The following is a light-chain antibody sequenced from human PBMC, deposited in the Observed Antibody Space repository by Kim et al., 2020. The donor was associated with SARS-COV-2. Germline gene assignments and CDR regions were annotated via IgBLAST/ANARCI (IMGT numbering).Light chain of an antibody. CDR2: DAS. J-gene: IGKJ3*01. Sequence: SASVGDRVTITCQASQDIRKQLNWYQQKPGKAPKLLIYDASNLETGVPPRFSGSGYGTDFTFTISSLQPEDLATYYCQQYNNLLTFGPGTKVDIK. CDR1: QDIRKQ. CDR3: QQYNNLLT. V-gene: IGKV1-33*01.